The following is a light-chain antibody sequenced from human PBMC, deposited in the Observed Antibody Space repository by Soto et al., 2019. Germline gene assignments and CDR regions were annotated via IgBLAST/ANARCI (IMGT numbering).Light chain of an antibody. V-gene: IGLV2-11*01. CDR1: SSDVGGFNS. CDR3: SSYTTSAPYV. J-gene: IGLJ1*01. CDR2: DVN. Sequence: QSALTQPRSVSGSPGQSVTISCTGTSSDVGGFNSVSWYQQHPGKAPKLMIYDVNKRLSGVPDRFSGSKSGSTASLTISGLQAEDEADYYCSSYTTSAPYVFGSGTKVTVL.